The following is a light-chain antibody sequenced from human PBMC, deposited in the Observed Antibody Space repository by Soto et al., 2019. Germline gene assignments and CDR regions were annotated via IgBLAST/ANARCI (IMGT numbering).Light chain of an antibody. Sequence: DVQMTQSPSSLSASVGDRVTITCRASRDISSSLAWYQQKPGKVPKLLIYAASTLHAGVQSRFSGSGSGTFFTLTINSLRPEDVATYYCQKYNSAPNTFGRGTRLEIK. CDR1: RDISSS. J-gene: IGKJ2*01. CDR3: QKYNSAPNT. CDR2: AAS. V-gene: IGKV1-27*01.